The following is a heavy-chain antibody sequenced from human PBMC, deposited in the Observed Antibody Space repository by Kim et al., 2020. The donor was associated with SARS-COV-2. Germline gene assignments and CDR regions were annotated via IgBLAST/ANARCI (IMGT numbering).Heavy chain of an antibody. V-gene: IGHV3-7*03. Sequence: GGSLRLSCAASGFTFSSYWMSWVRQAPGKGLEWVANIKQDGSEKYYVDSVKGRFTISRDNAKNSLYLQMNSLRAEDTAVYYCAREPGYNWNDLGNYYYYGMDVWGQGTTVTVSS. CDR3: AREPGYNWNDLGNYYYYGMDV. D-gene: IGHD1-1*01. CDR1: GFTFSSYW. J-gene: IGHJ6*02. CDR2: IKQDGSEK.